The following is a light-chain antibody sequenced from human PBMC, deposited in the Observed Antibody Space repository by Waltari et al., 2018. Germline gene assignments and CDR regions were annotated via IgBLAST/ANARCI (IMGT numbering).Light chain of an antibody. Sequence: SYVLTQPPSVSVSPGTTASSTCSRRKLGDNSACWYQQKPGQSPVLVIDQDSKRPSGIPERFSGSNSGNTATLTISGTQAMDEADYYCQAWDSSTEVFGGGTKLTVL. CDR2: QDS. CDR1: KLGDNS. CDR3: QAWDSSTEV. V-gene: IGLV3-1*01. J-gene: IGLJ2*01.